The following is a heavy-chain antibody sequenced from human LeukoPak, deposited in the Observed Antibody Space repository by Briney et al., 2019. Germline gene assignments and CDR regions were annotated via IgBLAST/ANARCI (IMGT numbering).Heavy chain of an antibody. D-gene: IGHD6-19*01. CDR3: ARLQYSSGWYGYFDY. Sequence: GESLQISCKGSGYSFTSYWIGWVRQLPGKGLEWMGIIYPGDSDTRYSPSFQGQVTISADKSISTAYLQWSSLKASDTAMYYCARLQYSSGWYGYFDYWGQGTLVTVSS. CDR1: GYSFTSYW. V-gene: IGHV5-51*01. CDR2: IYPGDSDT. J-gene: IGHJ4*02.